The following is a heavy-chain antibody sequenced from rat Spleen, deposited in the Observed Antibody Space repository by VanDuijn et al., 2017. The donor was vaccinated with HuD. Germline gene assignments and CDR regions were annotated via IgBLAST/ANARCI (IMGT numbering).Heavy chain of an antibody. D-gene: IGHD1-1*01. J-gene: IGHJ3*01. Sequence: EVQLVESGGGLVQPGRSLKLSCAASGFTFSDYGMAWVRQGPTKGLEWVATISYGDRSGHSSTYYRDSVKGRFTISRDNAKSTLSLQMDSLRSEDTATYYCTRDNYSGDFAYWGQGTLVTVSS. V-gene: IGHV5-29*01. CDR1: GFTFSDYG. CDR2: ISYGDRSGHSST. CDR3: TRDNYSGDFAY.